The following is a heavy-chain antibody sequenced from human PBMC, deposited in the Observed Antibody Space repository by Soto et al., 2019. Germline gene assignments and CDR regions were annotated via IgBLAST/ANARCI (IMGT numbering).Heavy chain of an antibody. CDR3: ARHRYYEGSVPGYGMDV. D-gene: IGHD3-16*01. CDR2: ISSGGSFI. V-gene: IGHV3-11*01. CDR1: GFTFSDYY. Sequence: PGGSMRLSCAASGFTFSDYYMSWIRQDTGKGLEYISYISSGGSFIYYADSVKGRFTISRDTAKTSLYLQMNSLRAEDTALYYCARHRYYEGSVPGYGMDVWGQGTTVTVSS. J-gene: IGHJ6*02.